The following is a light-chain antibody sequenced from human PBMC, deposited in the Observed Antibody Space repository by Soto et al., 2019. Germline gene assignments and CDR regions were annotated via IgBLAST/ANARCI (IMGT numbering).Light chain of an antibody. V-gene: IGKV1-13*02. Sequence: AIHLTQSPCSLSASVGDSVTITCWATQDISNTLAWYQHKPGRGPTLLIFDASNLESGVTSRFTGSGSGTHFTLTISSLQPEDYATYICQQCKGYPISSRQGTRMEV. CDR1: QDISNT. CDR3: QQCKGYPIS. CDR2: DAS. J-gene: IGKJ5*01.